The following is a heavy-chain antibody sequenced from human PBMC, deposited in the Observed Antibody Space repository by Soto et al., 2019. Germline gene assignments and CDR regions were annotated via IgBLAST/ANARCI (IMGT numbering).Heavy chain of an antibody. CDR3: AHELGSGSYYAQFDP. J-gene: IGHJ5*02. CDR1: GFSLSTSGVA. Sequence: QITLKESGPTLVKPTQTLTLTCTFSGFSLSTSGVAVGWIRQPPGKALEWLALIYWDDDKRYSPSLVSRLTITKDTSKNQVVLTMTNMDPVDTATYYCAHELGSGSYYAQFDPWRQGTLVTVSS. V-gene: IGHV2-5*02. D-gene: IGHD3-10*01. CDR2: IYWDDDK.